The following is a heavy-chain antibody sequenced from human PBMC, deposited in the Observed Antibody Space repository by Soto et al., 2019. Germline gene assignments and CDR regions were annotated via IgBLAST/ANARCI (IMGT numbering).Heavy chain of an antibody. CDR3: SKWDSNGSFDQCHFDP. V-gene: IGHV1-18*01. D-gene: IGHD6-25*01. CDR2: TSIYNGHT. Sequence: GSLKVSCYACGYTFTASGISWVRQAPGQGLEWMGWTSIYNGHTEYSPKFLGRVVMTTDTYADTAYLELRSLRPDDEALYYCSKWDSNGSFDQCHFDPWGQGTLVTVSS. CDR1: GYTFTASG. J-gene: IGHJ5*02.